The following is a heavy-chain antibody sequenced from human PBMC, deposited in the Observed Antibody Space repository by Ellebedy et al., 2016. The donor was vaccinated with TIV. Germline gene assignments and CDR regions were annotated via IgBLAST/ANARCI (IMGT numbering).Heavy chain of an antibody. D-gene: IGHD2-21*02. J-gene: IGHJ4*02. Sequence: GESPKISXAASGFTFTSYWMHWVRQVPGKGLVWVSHIKIDGSVAGYADAVRGRFTISRDNAKNTLYLQMNSLRAEDTAVYYCARARPYCGGDCFSFGNWGQGSLVTVSS. CDR3: ARARPYCGGDCFSFGN. CDR2: IKIDGSVA. CDR1: GFTFTSYW. V-gene: IGHV3-74*01.